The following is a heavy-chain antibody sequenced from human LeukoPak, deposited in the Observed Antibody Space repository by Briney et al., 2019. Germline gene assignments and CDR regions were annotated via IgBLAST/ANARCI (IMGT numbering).Heavy chain of an antibody. D-gene: IGHD5-12*01. CDR3: ARGGRAGSGYYFSFFDN. J-gene: IGHJ4*02. Sequence: SQTLSLTCAISGDSVSSNSATWNWIRQSPSRGLEWLGRTYYMSKWYDDCAEPVKSRIAFNPDTSKNQFSLQLNSVTPEDTAVYYCARGGRAGSGYYFSFFDNWGQGTLVTVSS. V-gene: IGHV6-1*01. CDR2: TYYMSKWYD. CDR1: GDSVSSNSAT.